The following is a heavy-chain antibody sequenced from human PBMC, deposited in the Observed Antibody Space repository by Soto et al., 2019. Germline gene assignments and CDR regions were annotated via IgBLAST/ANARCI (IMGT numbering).Heavy chain of an antibody. CDR2: IYPGDSDT. CDR1: GYSFTSYW. CDR3: ARILRSRTYYYYMDV. Sequence: GESLKISCKGSGYSFTSYWIGWVRQMPGKGLEWMGIIYPGDSDTRYSPSFQGQVTISADKSISTAYLQWSSLKASDTAMYYCARILRSRTYYYYMDVWGKGTTVTVSS. D-gene: IGHD3-16*02. V-gene: IGHV5-51*01. J-gene: IGHJ6*03.